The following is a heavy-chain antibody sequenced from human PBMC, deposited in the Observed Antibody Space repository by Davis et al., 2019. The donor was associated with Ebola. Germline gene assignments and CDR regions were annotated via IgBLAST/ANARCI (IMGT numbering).Heavy chain of an antibody. D-gene: IGHD2-15*01. Sequence: GESLKISCAASGFTFSSYSMNWVRQAPGKGLEWVSSISSSSSYIYYADSVKGRFTISRDNAKNSLYLQMNSLRAEDTAVYYCARDWGRYCSGGSCYSGYYGMDVWGQGTTVTVSS. J-gene: IGHJ6*02. CDR1: GFTFSSYS. V-gene: IGHV3-21*01. CDR2: ISSSSSYI. CDR3: ARDWGRYCSGGSCYSGYYGMDV.